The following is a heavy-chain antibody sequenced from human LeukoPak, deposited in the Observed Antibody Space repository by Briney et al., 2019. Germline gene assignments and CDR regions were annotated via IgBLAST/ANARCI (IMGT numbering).Heavy chain of an antibody. D-gene: IGHD1-1*01. CDR1: GFILRSHA. CDR2: ISDNGGST. Sequence: GGSLRLSCSASGFILRSHAMHWVRQAPGKGLEYVSRISDNGGSTYYADSVKGRFTISRDNSKNTLYLQMSSLRAVDTAVYYCVKDNEAGGSPFDRWGQGTLVTVSS. CDR3: VKDNEAGGSPFDR. J-gene: IGHJ4*02. V-gene: IGHV3-64D*06.